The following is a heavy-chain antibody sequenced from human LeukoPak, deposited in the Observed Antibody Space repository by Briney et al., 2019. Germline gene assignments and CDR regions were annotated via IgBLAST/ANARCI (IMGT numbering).Heavy chain of an antibody. V-gene: IGHV4-39*07. CDR1: GGSISSSSYY. CDR3: ARATTVVGHWFDP. Sequence: PSETLSLTCTVSGGSISSSSYYWGWIRQPPGKGLEWIGSIYYSGSTYYNPSLKSRVTISVDTSKNQFSLKLSSVTAADTAVYYCARATTVVGHWFDPWGQGTLVTVSS. J-gene: IGHJ5*02. CDR2: IYYSGST. D-gene: IGHD4-23*01.